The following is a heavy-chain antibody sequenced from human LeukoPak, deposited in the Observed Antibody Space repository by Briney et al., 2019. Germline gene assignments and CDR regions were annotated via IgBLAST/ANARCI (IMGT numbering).Heavy chain of an antibody. Sequence: ASVKVSCKASGYTFTGYYVHWVRQAPGQGLEWMGWINPNSGGTNYAQKFQGWVTMTRDTSISTAYMELSRLRSDDTAVYYCARAPGSSSGTDMDVWGKGTTVTVSS. CDR1: GYTFTGYY. CDR3: ARAPGSSSGTDMDV. V-gene: IGHV1-2*04. CDR2: INPNSGGT. J-gene: IGHJ6*03. D-gene: IGHD2-15*01.